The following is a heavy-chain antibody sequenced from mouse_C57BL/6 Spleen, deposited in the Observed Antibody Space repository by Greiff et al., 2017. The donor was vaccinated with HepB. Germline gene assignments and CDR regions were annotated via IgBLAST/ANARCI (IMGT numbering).Heavy chain of an antibody. Sequence: QVHVKQSGAELVRPGASVTLSCKASGYTFTDYEMHWVKQTPVHGLEWIGAIDPETGGTAYNQKFKGKAILTADKASSTAYMELRSLTSEDSAVYYCTRGGWFADWGQGTLVTVSA. V-gene: IGHV1-15*01. CDR2: IDPETGGT. CDR1: GYTFTDYE. J-gene: IGHJ3*01. CDR3: TRGGWFAD.